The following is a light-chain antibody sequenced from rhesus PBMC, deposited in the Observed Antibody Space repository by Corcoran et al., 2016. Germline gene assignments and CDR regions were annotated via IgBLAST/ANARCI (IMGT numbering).Light chain of an antibody. CDR2: HAS. V-gene: IGKV3-35*01. CDR1: QSVSSN. Sequence: EIVLTQSPATLSLSPGERVTLSCRASQSVSSNIDWYVQKPGQTPRLHIYHASNRANGIPDSFSGSVSGADFTLTLTSLEPEDVGIDYCQQYNIWLTFGGGTKVDLK. CDR3: QQYNIWLT. J-gene: IGKJ4*01.